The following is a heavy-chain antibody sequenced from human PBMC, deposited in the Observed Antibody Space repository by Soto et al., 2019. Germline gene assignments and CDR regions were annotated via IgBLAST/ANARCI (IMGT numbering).Heavy chain of an antibody. Sequence: QLQLQESGSGLVRPSQTLSLTCTVSGASIGSGSYSWNWIRQPPGKGLEWIGYLHHSGDTYFNPSLRRRVSLSVDRSNNQFSLKLISVTAAETAVYYCARFPLWFGELDYWGHGALVTVSS. CDR1: GASIGSGSYS. CDR2: LHHSGDT. V-gene: IGHV4-30-2*01. CDR3: ARFPLWFGELDY. J-gene: IGHJ4*01. D-gene: IGHD3-10*01.